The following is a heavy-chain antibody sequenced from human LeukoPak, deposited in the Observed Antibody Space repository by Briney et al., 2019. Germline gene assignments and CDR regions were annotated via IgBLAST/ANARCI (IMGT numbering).Heavy chain of an antibody. J-gene: IGHJ4*02. V-gene: IGHV4-34*01. CDR1: GGSFSSYY. Sequence: PSETLSLTCAASGGSFSSYYWSWVRQPPGKGLEWIGEISHSGSTNYNPSLKSRVTMSVDTSKSQFSLKLTSVTAADTAVYYCAAQYSGYVRLCYWGQGTLVTGSS. CDR2: ISHSGST. CDR3: AAQYSGYVRLCY. D-gene: IGHD5-12*01.